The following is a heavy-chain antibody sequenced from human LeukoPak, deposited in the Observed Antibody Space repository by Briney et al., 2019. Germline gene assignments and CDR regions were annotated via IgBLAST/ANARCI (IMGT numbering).Heavy chain of an antibody. CDR2: INWSGSYT. J-gene: IGHJ4*02. D-gene: IGHD2-15*01. V-gene: IGHV3-20*04. CDR3: ARSYAFRYEVFDL. CDR1: GFNFANYY. Sequence: PGGYLRLSCAASGFNFANYYMAWVRQGPGKGLEWVSEINWSGSYTGHADSVQGRFTTSRDNDKSSLYLEMSNLRDEDTALYYCARSYAFRYEVFDLWGPGTLVTVSS.